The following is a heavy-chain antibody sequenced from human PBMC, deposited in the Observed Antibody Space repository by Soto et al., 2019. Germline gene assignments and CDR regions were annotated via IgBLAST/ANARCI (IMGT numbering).Heavy chain of an antibody. CDR1: GGSIRSGGYY. Sequence: QVQLQESGPGLVKPSQTLSLTCTVSGGSIRSGGYYWSWIRQHPGKGLEWIGYISSSGSTYYNPSLKSRLTISVDTSKNQFSLKLTSVTAADTAIYYCARDRGVRGFGMDFWGQGTTVTVSS. CDR2: ISSSGST. D-gene: IGHD3-10*01. V-gene: IGHV4-31*03. J-gene: IGHJ6*02. CDR3: ARDRGVRGFGMDF.